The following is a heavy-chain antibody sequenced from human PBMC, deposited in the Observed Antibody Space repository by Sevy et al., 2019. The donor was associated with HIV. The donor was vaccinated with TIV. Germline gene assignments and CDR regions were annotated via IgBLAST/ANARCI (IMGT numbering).Heavy chain of an antibody. CDR2: IRRDDTAV. Sequence: GGYLRLSCEVSGSTFKNHGMHWVRQAPGKGLEWLAAIRRDDTAVDYAASVKGRFTISRDIFKNTLYLQMNSLRVEDTAVYYCAKWSGDYPLYYCDFWGQGTLVTVSS. CDR1: GSTFKNHG. D-gene: IGHD2-21*02. V-gene: IGHV3-30*02. J-gene: IGHJ4*02. CDR3: AKWSGDYPLYYCDF.